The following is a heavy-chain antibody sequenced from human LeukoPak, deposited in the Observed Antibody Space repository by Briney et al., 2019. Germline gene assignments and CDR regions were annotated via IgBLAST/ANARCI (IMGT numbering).Heavy chain of an antibody. CDR2: IYYSGRS. CDR1: GGSISTSSYY. V-gene: IGHV4-39*01. Sequence: SETLSLTYTVSGGSISTSSYYWGWIRQPPGKGLEWIGSIYYSGRSYYSPSLKSRLTISVDTSKNQVSLRLSAVTASDTAEYYCARQPSLSDCGAGSCWFDPWGQGTLVTVSS. CDR3: ARQPSLSDCGAGSCWFDP. D-gene: IGHD2-15*01. J-gene: IGHJ5*02.